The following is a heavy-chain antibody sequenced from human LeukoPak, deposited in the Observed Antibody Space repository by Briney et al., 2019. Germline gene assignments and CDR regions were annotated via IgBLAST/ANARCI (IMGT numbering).Heavy chain of an antibody. CDR3: ARDSPNEGILWWSIDY. D-gene: IGHD2-21*01. CDR2: ISSSSSYI. CDR1: GFTFSSYN. V-gene: IGHV3-21*01. Sequence: PGGSLRLSCAASGFTFSSYNMNWVRQAPGKGLEWVSSISSSSSYIYYADSVKGRFTISRDNAKNSLYLQMNSLRAEDTAVYYCARDSPNEGILWWSIDYWGQGTLVTVSS. J-gene: IGHJ4*02.